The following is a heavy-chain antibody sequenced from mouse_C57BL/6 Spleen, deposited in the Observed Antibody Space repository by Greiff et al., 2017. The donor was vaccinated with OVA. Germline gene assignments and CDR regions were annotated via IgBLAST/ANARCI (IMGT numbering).Heavy chain of an antibody. V-gene: IGHV1-69*01. D-gene: IGHD1-1*01. J-gene: IGHJ2*01. CDR1: GYTFTSYW. CDR2: IDPSDSYT. Sequence: QVQLQQPGAELVMPGASVKLSCKASGYTFTSYWMHWVKQRPGQGLEWIGEIDPSDSYTNYNQKVKGKSTLTVDKSSSTAYMQLSSLTSEDSAVYYCARGDYYASYWGQGTTLTVSS. CDR3: ARGDYYASY.